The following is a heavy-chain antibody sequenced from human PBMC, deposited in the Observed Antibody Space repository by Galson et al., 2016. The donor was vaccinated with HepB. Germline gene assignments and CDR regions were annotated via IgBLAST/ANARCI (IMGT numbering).Heavy chain of an antibody. V-gene: IGHV3-7*01. J-gene: IGHJ6*04. CDR2: IKQDGSDK. D-gene: IGHD2-15*01. Sequence: SLRLSCAASGFTFSSHWMSWVRQAPGRGLEWVANIKQDGSDKHYVDSVKGRFTVSRGNARKSMFLQMESLRVDDTAVYYCARRLSVLVIAARGWGYGMDVWGKGTTVTVSS. CDR1: GFTFSSHW. CDR3: ARRLSVLVIAARGWGYGMDV.